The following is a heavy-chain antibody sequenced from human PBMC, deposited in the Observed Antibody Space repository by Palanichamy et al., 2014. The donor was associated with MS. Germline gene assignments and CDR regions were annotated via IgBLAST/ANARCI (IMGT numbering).Heavy chain of an antibody. CDR1: GYSINNECF. CDR2: IYHGGST. V-gene: IGHV4-38-2*02. J-gene: IGHJ4*02. CDR3: ARSYGDYVDPFFDY. D-gene: IGHD4-17*01. Sequence: QVQLQESGPGLVKPSETLSTTCTVSGYSINNECFWGWIRQPPGKGLEWIGSIYHGGSTYYNPSLKRRVTISVDTSKNHFSLKLSSVTAADTAVYYCARSYGDYVDPFFDYWGQGILVTASS.